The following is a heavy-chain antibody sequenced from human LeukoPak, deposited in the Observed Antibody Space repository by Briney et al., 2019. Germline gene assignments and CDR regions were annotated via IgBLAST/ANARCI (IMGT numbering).Heavy chain of an antibody. CDR1: GFTFRNNA. D-gene: IGHD3-16*02. J-gene: IGHJ4*02. CDR3: AKNLGDYVWGSYRAEIFDY. CDR2: ISGGGDST. V-gene: IGHV3-23*01. Sequence: GGSLRLSCAVSGFTFRNNAMSWVRQAPGKGLEWVSAISGGGDSTYYADSVKGRFTISRDNSKNTLYLQMNSLRAEDTAVYYCAKNLGDYVWGSYRAEIFDYWGQGTLVTVSS.